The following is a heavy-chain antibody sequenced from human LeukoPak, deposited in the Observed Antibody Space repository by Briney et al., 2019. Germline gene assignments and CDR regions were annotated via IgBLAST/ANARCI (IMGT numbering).Heavy chain of an antibody. Sequence: PSETLSLTCAVYGGSFSGYYWSWLRQPPGKGLEWIGEINHSGSTNYNPSLKSRVTISVDTFKNQFSLKLSSVTAADTAVYYCARTPRARWVDPWGQGTRVTVSS. V-gene: IGHV4-34*01. CDR1: GGSFSGYY. CDR3: ARTPRARWVDP. CDR2: INHSGST. J-gene: IGHJ5*02.